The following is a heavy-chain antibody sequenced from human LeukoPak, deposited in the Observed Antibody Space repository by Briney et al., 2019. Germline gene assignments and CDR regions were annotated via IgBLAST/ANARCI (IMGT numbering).Heavy chain of an antibody. CDR1: GFTFSSYS. V-gene: IGHV3-21*01. CDR3: ARGRVATIDDAFDI. D-gene: IGHD5-12*01. Sequence: GGSLRLSCAASGFTFSSYSMNWARQAPGKGLDWVSSISSSSSYIYYADSVKGRFTISRDNAKNSLYLQMNSLRAEDTAVYYCARGRVATIDDAFDIWGQGTMVTVSS. J-gene: IGHJ3*02. CDR2: ISSSSSYI.